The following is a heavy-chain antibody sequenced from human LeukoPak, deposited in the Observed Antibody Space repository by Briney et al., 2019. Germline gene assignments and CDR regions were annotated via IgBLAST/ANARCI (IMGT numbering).Heavy chain of an antibody. CDR1: GGSISSSSYY. CDR3: ARPYPAGGSKFPVDYMDV. J-gene: IGHJ6*03. CDR2: IYYSGST. D-gene: IGHD2-15*01. V-gene: IGHV4-39*01. Sequence: PSETLSLTCTVSGGSISSSSYYWGWIRQPPGKGLEWIGSIYYSGSTYYNPSLKSRVTISVDTSKNQFSLKLSSVTAADTAVYYCARPYPAGGSKFPVDYMDVWGKGTTVSVSS.